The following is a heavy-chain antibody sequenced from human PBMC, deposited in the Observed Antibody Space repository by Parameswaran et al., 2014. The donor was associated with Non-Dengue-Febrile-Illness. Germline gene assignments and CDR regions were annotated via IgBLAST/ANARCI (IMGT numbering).Heavy chain of an antibody. D-gene: IGHD3-3*01. J-gene: IGHJ4*02. CDR2: IFPIFGTA. Sequence: WVRQAPGQGLEWMGGIFPIFGTANYAQNFQGRVTITADESTSTAYMELSSLRSEDTAVYYCARASNVDGWSGYYRYPYYFDNWGQGTRVTVSS. CDR3: ARASNVDGWSGYYRYPYYFDN. V-gene: IGHV1-69*01.